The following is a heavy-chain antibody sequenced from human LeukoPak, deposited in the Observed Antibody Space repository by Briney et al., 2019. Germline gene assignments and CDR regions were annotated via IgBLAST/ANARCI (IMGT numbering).Heavy chain of an antibody. D-gene: IGHD3-22*01. J-gene: IGHJ3*02. CDR2: MHYAGNT. CDR1: GGSFSGYY. CDR3: ARGIDGYYVRAFDI. V-gene: IGHV4-34*01. Sequence: SETLSLTCAVYGGSFSGYYWGWIRQPPGKGLEWIGGMHYAGNTYYNPSLKSRVTISVDTSRSQISLRLTSVTAADTAVYYCARGIDGYYVRAFDIWGQGTMVTVSS.